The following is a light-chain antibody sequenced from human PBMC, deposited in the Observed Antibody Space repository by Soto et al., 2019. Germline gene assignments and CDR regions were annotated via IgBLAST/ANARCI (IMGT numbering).Light chain of an antibody. Sequence: IQLTQSPSSLSASVGDRVTITCRASQGISSYLAWYQQKPGKAPKLLIYAASSLQSGVPSRFSGSGSGTDFTLTISSLQPEDFATYYCQQSYSTPWTFGQGTKVEFK. CDR1: QGISSY. J-gene: IGKJ1*01. CDR3: QQSYSTPWT. V-gene: IGKV1-39*01. CDR2: AAS.